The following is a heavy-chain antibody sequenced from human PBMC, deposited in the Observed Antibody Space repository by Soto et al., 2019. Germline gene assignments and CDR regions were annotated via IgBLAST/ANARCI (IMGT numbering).Heavy chain of an antibody. V-gene: IGHV3-7*01. CDR3: ARSIQLWFA. Sequence: PXESLRLSFAASGFTFSSYCMSWVRQAPGKGLEWVANIKQDGSEKYYVHSVKGRFTISRDNAKNSLYLQMNSLRAEDTAVYYCARSIQLWFAWGQGTLVTVSS. J-gene: IGHJ5*02. CDR2: IKQDGSEK. D-gene: IGHD5-18*01. CDR1: GFTFSSYC.